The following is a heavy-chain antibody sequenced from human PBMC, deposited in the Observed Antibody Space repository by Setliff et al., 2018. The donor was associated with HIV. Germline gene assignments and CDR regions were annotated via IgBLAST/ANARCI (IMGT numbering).Heavy chain of an antibody. J-gene: IGHJ4*02. CDR1: GVSVGSGDYY. CDR2: IFHSGDT. CDR3: ATRPRIAARPFDY. D-gene: IGHD6-6*01. Sequence: SETLSLTCSVSGVSVGSGDYYWHWIRQHPEKALEWIGYIFHSGDTYHNPSLKSRISMSVDTSKNQFSLELTSLTAADTAVYYCATRPRIAARPFDYWGQGMLVTVSS. V-gene: IGHV4-31*03.